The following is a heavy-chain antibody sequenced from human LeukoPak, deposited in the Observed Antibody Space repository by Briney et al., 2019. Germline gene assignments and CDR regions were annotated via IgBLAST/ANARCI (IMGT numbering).Heavy chain of an antibody. D-gene: IGHD3-10*01. CDR2: IYYSGST. J-gene: IGHJ3*02. V-gene: IGHV4-39*01. Sequence: SETLSLTCTVSGGSISSSSYYWGWIRQPPGKGLEWIGSIYYSGSTYYNPSLKSRVTISIDTSKNQFSLKLSSVTAADTAVYYCASEPYGSGSFLGAFDIWGQGTMVTVSS. CDR1: GGSISSSSYY. CDR3: ASEPYGSGSFLGAFDI.